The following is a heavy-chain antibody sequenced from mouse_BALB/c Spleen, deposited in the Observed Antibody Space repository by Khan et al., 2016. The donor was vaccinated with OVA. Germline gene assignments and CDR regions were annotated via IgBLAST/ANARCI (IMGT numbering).Heavy chain of an antibody. CDR2: INSNGGNT. D-gene: IGHD2-3*01. CDR3: ARGWAMDY. Sequence: DVQLVESGGGLVQPGGSLKLSCAASGFTFSTYGMSWVRQTPDKRLELVATINSNGGNTYYPDSVEGRFTISRDHARNTLYLQMSSLKSEDTAMYFCARGWAMDYWGQGTSVTVSS. V-gene: IGHV5-6-3*01. J-gene: IGHJ4*01. CDR1: GFTFSTYG.